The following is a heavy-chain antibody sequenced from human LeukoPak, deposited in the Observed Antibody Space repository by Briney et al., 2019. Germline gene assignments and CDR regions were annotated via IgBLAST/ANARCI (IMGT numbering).Heavy chain of an antibody. CDR3: AQQVGYCSSGSCYFTY. V-gene: IGHV3-23*01. CDR1: GFTFNSYA. CDR2: ISNTGGST. J-gene: IGHJ1*01. Sequence: GGSLRLSCAASGFTFNSYAMNWVRQAPGKGLEWVSAISNTGGSTYYADSVKGRFTISRDKSKNTLSLQMNSLRAEDTAVYYCAQQVGYCSSGSCYFTYWGQGTLVTVSS. D-gene: IGHD2-15*01.